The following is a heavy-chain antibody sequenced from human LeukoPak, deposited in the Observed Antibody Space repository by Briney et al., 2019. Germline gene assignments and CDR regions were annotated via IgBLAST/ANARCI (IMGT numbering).Heavy chain of an antibody. D-gene: IGHD3-16*01. Sequence: PGGSLRLSCAASGFTFSSYWMHWVRQAPGKGLVWVSRISTDGGSTYYADSVKGRFTVSRDNAENTLYLQMNSLRLEDTAVYYCATDRAWGGFDNWGQGTLVTVSS. V-gene: IGHV3-74*01. J-gene: IGHJ4*02. CDR3: ATDRAWGGFDN. CDR1: GFTFSSYW. CDR2: ISTDGGST.